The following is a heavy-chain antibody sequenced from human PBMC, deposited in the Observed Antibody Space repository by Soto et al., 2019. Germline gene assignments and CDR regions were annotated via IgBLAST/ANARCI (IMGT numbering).Heavy chain of an antibody. J-gene: IGHJ4*02. CDR1: GGSISSYY. CDR2: IYYSGST. V-gene: IGHV4-59*01. D-gene: IGHD4-17*01. CDR3: ARTTVTTTPFDY. Sequence: SETLSLTCTVSGGSISSYYWSWIRQPPGKGLEWIGYIYYSGSTNYNPSLKSRVTISVDTSKNQFSLKLSSVTAADTAVYYCARTTVTTTPFDYWGQGTLVTVSS.